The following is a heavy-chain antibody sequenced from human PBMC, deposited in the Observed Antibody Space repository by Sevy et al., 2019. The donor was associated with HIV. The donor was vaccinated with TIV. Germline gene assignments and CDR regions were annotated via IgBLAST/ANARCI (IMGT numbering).Heavy chain of an antibody. D-gene: IGHD2-2*02. J-gene: IGHJ6*03. CDR1: GFTFSSYA. CDR3: AREYPYYYYYMDV. Sequence: GGSLRLSCAASGFTFSSYAMHWVRQAPGKGLEWVAVISYDGSNKYYADSVKGRFTISRDNSKNTLYLQMNSLRAEDTAVDYCAREYPYYYYYMDVWGKGTTVTVSS. CDR2: ISYDGSNK. V-gene: IGHV3-30-3*01.